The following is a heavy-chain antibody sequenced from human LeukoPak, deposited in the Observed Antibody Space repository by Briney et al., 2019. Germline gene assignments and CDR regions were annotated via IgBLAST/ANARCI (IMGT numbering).Heavy chain of an antibody. J-gene: IGHJ4*02. CDR2: ISSSGSTI. Sequence: RGSLRLSCAASGYTFTSYEMNWVRPAPGKGLEWVSYISSSGSTIYYADSVKGRFTISRDNAKNSLYLQMNSLRAEDTAVYYCAMTLDYWGQGTLVTVSS. CDR3: AMTLDY. V-gene: IGHV3-48*03. CDR1: GYTFTSYE.